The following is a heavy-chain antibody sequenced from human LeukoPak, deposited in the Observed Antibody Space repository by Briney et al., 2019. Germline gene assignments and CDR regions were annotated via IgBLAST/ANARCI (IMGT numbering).Heavy chain of an antibody. Sequence: GASVKVSCKASGYTFTSYGISWVRQAPGQGLEWMGWISAYNGHTNYAQKLQGRVTMTTDTSTSTAYMELKSLRSDDTAVYYCARAIAGAGSKGYFDYWGQGTLVTVSS. V-gene: IGHV1-18*01. D-gene: IGHD6-13*01. CDR1: GYTFTSYG. J-gene: IGHJ4*02. CDR3: ARAIAGAGSKGYFDY. CDR2: ISAYNGHT.